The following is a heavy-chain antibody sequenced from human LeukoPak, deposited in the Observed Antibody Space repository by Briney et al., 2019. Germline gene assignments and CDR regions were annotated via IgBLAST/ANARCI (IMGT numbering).Heavy chain of an antibody. CDR3: ARDFPKFPKNWFDP. Sequence: AASVKVSCKASGYTFTGYYMYWVRQAPGQGLEWMGWINPNSGGTNYAQKFQGRVTMTRDTSISTAYMELSRLRSDDTAVYYCARDFPKFPKNWFDPWGQGTLVTVSS. J-gene: IGHJ5*02. CDR1: GYTFTGYY. V-gene: IGHV1-2*02. CDR2: INPNSGGT. D-gene: IGHD2-21*01.